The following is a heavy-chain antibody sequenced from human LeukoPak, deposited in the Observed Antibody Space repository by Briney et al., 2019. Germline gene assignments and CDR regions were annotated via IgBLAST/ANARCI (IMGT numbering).Heavy chain of an antibody. D-gene: IGHD6-19*01. Sequence: GGSLRLSCAASGFTFSSLWMSWVGQAPGEGLEWVANIKQGGSEKYEVDSVKGRFTISRDNANNSQYLQKNSPRAEDTAVYYCAYRQWLNSWGQGTLVTVSS. CDR2: IKQGGSEK. CDR1: GFTFSSLW. CDR3: AYRQWLNS. J-gene: IGHJ4*02. V-gene: IGHV3-7*01.